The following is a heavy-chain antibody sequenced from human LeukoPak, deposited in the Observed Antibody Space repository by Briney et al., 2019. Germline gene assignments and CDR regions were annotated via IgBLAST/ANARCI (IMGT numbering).Heavy chain of an antibody. D-gene: IGHD4-23*01. CDR2: INPSGSST. CDR3: ARHDLGGNSPFDY. V-gene: IGHV1-46*01. Sequence: ASVKVSCKTFGYTFTNYYMHWVRQAPGQGLEWMGIINPSGSSTTYAQKFQGRVTMTRDTSTSTDFMGLSSLRSEDTAVYYCARHDLGGNSPFDYWGQGTLVTVSS. J-gene: IGHJ4*02. CDR1: GYTFTNYY.